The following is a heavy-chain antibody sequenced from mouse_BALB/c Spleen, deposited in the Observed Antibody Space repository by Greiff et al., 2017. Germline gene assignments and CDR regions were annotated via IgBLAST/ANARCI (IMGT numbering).Heavy chain of an antibody. CDR3: ARATVVATQPFDY. D-gene: IGHD1-1*01. J-gene: IGHJ2*01. CDR2: IDPENGNT. V-gene: IGHV14-1*02. CDR1: GFNIKDYY. Sequence: VQLQQSGAELVRPGALVKLSCKASGFNIKDYYMHWVKQRPEQGLEWIGWIDPENGNTIYDPKFQGKASITADTSSNTAYLQLSSLTSEDTAVYYCARATVVATQPFDYWGQGTTLTVSS.